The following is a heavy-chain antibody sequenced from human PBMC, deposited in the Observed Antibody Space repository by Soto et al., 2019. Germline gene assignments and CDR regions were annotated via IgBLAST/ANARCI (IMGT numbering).Heavy chain of an antibody. J-gene: IGHJ4*02. CDR2: IYSTGST. CDR3: ATRDAYNYYFDY. Sequence: QVQLQESGPGLVKPSQTLSLTCTVSGASISSDDYFWTWIRQPPGKGLEWIGYIYSTGSTYYNPSLTSRLTISLDTSKNQFSLKLSSVTAADTAVYYCATRDAYNYYFDYWGQGTLVTVSS. CDR1: GASISSDDYF. V-gene: IGHV4-30-4*08. D-gene: IGHD1-1*01.